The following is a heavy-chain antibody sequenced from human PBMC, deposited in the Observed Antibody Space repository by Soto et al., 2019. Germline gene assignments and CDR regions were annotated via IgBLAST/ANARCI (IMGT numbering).Heavy chain of an antibody. Sequence: QVQLVQSGAEVKKPGSSVKVSCKASGGTFSSYAISWVRQAPGQGLKWMGGIIPIFGTANYAQKFQGRVTITADESTSTAYMELSSLRSEDTAVYYCARDGSSWQYYYYYGMDVWGQGTTVTVSS. J-gene: IGHJ6*02. CDR2: IIPIFGTA. D-gene: IGHD6-13*01. CDR1: GGTFSSYA. V-gene: IGHV1-69*01. CDR3: ARDGSSWQYYYYYGMDV.